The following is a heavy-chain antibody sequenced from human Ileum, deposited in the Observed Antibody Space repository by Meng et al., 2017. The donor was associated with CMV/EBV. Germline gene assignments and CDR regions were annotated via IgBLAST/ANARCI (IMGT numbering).Heavy chain of an antibody. CDR3: VKGASAGADYYFDY. J-gene: IGHJ4*02. Sequence: GGSLRLSCAASGFTFDDYAMHWVRQAPGKGLEWVAGITWNSDNIAYADSVKGRFTISRDNAKNSLYLQVNSLGPEDTALYYCVKGASAGADYYFDYWGQGTLVTVSS. CDR1: GFTFDDYA. CDR2: ITWNSDNI. D-gene: IGHD6-13*01. V-gene: IGHV3-9*01.